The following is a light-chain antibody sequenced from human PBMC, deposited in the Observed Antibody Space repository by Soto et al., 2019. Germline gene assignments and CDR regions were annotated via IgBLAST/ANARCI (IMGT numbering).Light chain of an antibody. V-gene: IGKV1-13*02. CDR1: QDIRGA. J-gene: IGKJ5*01. CDR2: DVS. Sequence: AIQVTQSPSSLSASVGDRVTITCRASQDIRGALAWYQQKPGKPPRLLIYDVSTLESGVPSRFSGSSSGTEFTLTISSLQSEDFGTYLCQQFNSYPLTFGHGTRLEIK. CDR3: QQFNSYPLT.